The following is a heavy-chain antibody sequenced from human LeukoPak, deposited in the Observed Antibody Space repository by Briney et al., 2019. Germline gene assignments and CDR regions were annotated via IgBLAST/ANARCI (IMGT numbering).Heavy chain of an antibody. J-gene: IGHJ5*02. D-gene: IGHD6-13*01. Sequence: PGGSLRLSCAASGFTVSSNYMSWVRQAPGKGLEWVSVIYSGGSTYYADSVKGRFTISRDNSKNTLYLQMNSLRAEDTAVYYCATTFSVAVAGNRVFGHWGQGTLVTVSS. CDR1: GFTVSSNY. CDR3: ATTFSVAVAGNRVFGH. CDR2: IYSGGST. V-gene: IGHV3-66*01.